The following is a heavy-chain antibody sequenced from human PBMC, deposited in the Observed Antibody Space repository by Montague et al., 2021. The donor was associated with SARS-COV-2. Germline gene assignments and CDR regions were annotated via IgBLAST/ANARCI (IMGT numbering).Heavy chain of an antibody. J-gene: IGHJ4*02. CDR1: SSSFLPYY. CDR2: IYYSGTT. CDR3: ARETYTSGWFQQFDC. V-gene: IGHV4-39*01. D-gene: IGHD6-19*01. Sequence: SETLSLTCAVNSSSFLPYYWGWIRQPPGKGLEWIGSIYYSGTTYYNPSLQSRVTISVDTSKKQFSLKLSSVTAADTAVYYCARETYTSGWFQQFDCWGQGTLVTVSS.